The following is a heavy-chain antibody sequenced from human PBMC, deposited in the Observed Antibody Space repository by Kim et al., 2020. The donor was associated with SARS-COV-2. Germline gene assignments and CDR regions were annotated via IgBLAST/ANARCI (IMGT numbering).Heavy chain of an antibody. CDR1: GFTFSNAW. V-gene: IGHV3-15*01. CDR2: IKSKTDGGTT. CDR3: TTDRSHDSSGSSRGGGY. J-gene: IGHJ4*02. Sequence: GGSLRLSCAASGFTFSNAWMSWVRQAPGKGLEWVGRIKSKTDGGTTDYAAPEKGRFTIARDDSKNTLYLHMNSLKTEDTAVHYCTTDRSHDSSGSSRGGGYWGQGTLVTVSS. D-gene: IGHD3-22*01.